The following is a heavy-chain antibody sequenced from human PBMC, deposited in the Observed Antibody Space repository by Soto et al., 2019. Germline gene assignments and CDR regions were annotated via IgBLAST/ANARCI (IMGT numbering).Heavy chain of an antibody. V-gene: IGHV3-48*01. CDR1: GFTFSSYS. CDR3: ARDLGYCSGGSCY. J-gene: IGHJ4*02. Sequence: GGSLRLSCAASGFTFSSYSMNWVRQAPGKGLEWVSYISSSSSTIYYADSVKGRLTISRDNAKNSLYLQMNSLRAEDTAVYYCARDLGYCSGGSCYWGQGTLVTVSS. CDR2: ISSSSSTI. D-gene: IGHD2-15*01.